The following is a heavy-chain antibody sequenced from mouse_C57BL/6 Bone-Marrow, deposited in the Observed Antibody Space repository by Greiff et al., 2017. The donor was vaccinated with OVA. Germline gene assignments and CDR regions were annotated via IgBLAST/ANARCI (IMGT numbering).Heavy chain of an antibody. D-gene: IGHD1-1*01. CDR1: GFNIKDDY. CDR2: IDPENGDT. Sequence: DVKLQESGAELVRPGASVKLSCTASGFNIKDDYMHWVKQRPEQGLEWIGWIDPENGDTEYASKFPGKAPITADTPSNTAYLQLSSLTSEDAAVYYCTTCITTVVARAYWGQGTLVTVSA. V-gene: IGHV14-4*01. J-gene: IGHJ3*01. CDR3: TTCITTVVARAY.